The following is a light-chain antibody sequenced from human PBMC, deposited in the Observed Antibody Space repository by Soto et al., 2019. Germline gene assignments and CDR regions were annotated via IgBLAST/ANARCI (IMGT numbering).Light chain of an antibody. CDR1: SSDVGAYDF. Sequence: QAVLTQPPSASGSPGQPVPISSPGTSSDVGAYDFVSWYQQHPGEAPKLMIYEVTKRPSGVPDRFSGSKSGNTASLTVSGLQTEDEADYYCSSFAKSNNFVFGTGTKVTVL. CDR3: SSFAKSNNFV. J-gene: IGLJ1*01. V-gene: IGLV2-8*01. CDR2: EVT.